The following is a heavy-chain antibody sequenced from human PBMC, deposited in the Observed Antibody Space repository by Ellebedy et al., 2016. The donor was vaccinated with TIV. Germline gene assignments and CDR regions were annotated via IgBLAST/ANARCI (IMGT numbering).Heavy chain of an antibody. D-gene: IGHD5-24*01. Sequence: AASVKVSCKASGHTFTSYAFHWVRQAPGQGLEWMGWINAADGYTKYSQKFQGRVTITSDTSATTAYMELSSLRSEDTAVFYCARDLLGDAYKTLDSWGQGTLVTVSS. CDR2: INAADGYT. J-gene: IGHJ4*02. CDR3: ARDLLGDAYKTLDS. V-gene: IGHV1-3*01. CDR1: GHTFTSYA.